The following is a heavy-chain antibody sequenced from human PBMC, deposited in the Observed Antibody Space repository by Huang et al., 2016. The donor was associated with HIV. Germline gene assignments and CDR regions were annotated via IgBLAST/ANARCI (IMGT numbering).Heavy chain of an antibody. CDR1: GFKLRGFG. D-gene: IGHD2-15*01. V-gene: IGHV3-30*18. CDR3: AKESRWFSDFDH. J-gene: IGHJ4*02. Sequence: QVHLVESGGGVVQPGGSLRLSCAASGFKLRGFGMHWVRQAPGKGLGWVAVISYEGRSQFYTDSVKGRFTISRDNSDNTLSLQMKGLRPDDTAVYYCAKESRWFSDFDHWGQGVLVSVSS. CDR2: ISYEGRSQ.